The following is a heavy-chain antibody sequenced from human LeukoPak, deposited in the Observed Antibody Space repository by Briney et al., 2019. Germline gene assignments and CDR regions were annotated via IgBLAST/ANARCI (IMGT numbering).Heavy chain of an antibody. D-gene: IGHD6-19*01. CDR2: ISGSGGST. CDR3: ARGSSGWPNWFDP. V-gene: IGHV3-23*01. J-gene: IGHJ5*02. Sequence: QSGGSLRLSCAASGFTFSSYAMSWVRQAPGKGLEWVSAISGSGGSTYYADSVKGRFTISRDNAKNSLYLQMNSLRAEDTAVYYCARGSSGWPNWFDPWGQGTLVTVSS. CDR1: GFTFSSYA.